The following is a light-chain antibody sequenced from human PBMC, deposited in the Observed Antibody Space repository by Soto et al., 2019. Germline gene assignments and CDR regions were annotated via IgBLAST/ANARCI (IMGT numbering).Light chain of an antibody. V-gene: IGKV1-33*01. J-gene: IGKJ5*01. CDR1: QDISNY. CDR2: DAS. Sequence: QMTQSPSSLSVSVGDRDTITCRASQDISNYLNWYQQRPGKAPKLLIYDASNLERGVPSRFSGTRSGTHITFAITSLQPEDVATYYCQQSDSLPITFGQGTRLEI. CDR3: QQSDSLPIT.